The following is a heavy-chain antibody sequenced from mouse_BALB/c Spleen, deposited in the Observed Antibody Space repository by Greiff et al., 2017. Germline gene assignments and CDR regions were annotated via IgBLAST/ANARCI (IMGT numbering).Heavy chain of an antibody. CDR2: IWTGGGT. CDR1: GFSLTSYD. CDR3: VRGYYGSTYYAMDY. V-gene: IGHV2-9-2*01. J-gene: IGHJ4*01. D-gene: IGHD1-1*01. Sequence: QVQLKQSGPGLVAPSQSLSITCTVSGFSLTSYDISWIRQPPGKGLEWLGVIWTGGGTNYNSAFMSRLSISKDNSKSQVFLKMNSLQTDDTAIYYCVRGYYGSTYYAMDYWGQGTSVTVSS.